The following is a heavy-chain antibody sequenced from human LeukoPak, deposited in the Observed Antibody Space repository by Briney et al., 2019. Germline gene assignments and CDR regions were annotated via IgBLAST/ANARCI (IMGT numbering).Heavy chain of an antibody. Sequence: PSGTLSLTCAVSGASISSNNWWWSWVRQAPGKGLEWVAVISYDGSNKYYADSVKGRFTISRDNSKNTLYLQMNSLRAEDTAVYYCARDPTKIVGATTGAVDYWGQGTLVTVSS. CDR1: GASISSNNW. V-gene: IGHV3-30-3*01. CDR2: ISYDGSNK. CDR3: ARDPTKIVGATTGAVDY. D-gene: IGHD1-26*01. J-gene: IGHJ4*02.